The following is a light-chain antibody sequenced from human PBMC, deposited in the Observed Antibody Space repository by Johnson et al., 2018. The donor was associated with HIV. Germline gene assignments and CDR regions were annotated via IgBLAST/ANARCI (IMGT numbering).Light chain of an antibody. CDR2: ENN. CDR3: GPLDSSLSAYV. V-gene: IGLV1-51*02. CDR1: SSNIGNNY. Sequence: QSVLTQPPSVSAAPGQKVTISCSGSSSNIGNNYVSWYQQLPGTAPQLLIYENNKRPSGIPDRFSGSKSGTSATLGITGLQTGDEADYYCGPLDSSLSAYVFVTGTKVTVL. J-gene: IGLJ1*01.